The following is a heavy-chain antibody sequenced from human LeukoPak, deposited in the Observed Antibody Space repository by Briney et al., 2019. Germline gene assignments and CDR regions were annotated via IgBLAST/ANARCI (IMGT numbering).Heavy chain of an antibody. CDR1: GGTFTSYA. V-gene: IGHV1-69*13. CDR2: IIPIFGTA. J-gene: IGHJ6*02. D-gene: IGHD6-6*01. CDR3: ARGAASSSPEDYYYYYGMDV. Sequence: SVKVSCKASGGTFTSYAISWVRQAPGQGLEWMGGIIPIFGTANYAQKFQGRVTITADESTSTAYMELSSLRSEDTAVYYCARGAASSSPEDYYYYYGMDVGGQGTTVTVSS.